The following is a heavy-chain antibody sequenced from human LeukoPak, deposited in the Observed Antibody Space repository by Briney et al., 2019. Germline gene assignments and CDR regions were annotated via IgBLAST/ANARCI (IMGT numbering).Heavy chain of an antibody. CDR2: ISSSSSYI. V-gene: IGHV3-21*01. CDR3: ARDPAIVASPASIWYFDY. Sequence: GGSLRLSCAASGFTFSSYSMNWVRRAPGKGLEWVPSISSSSSYIYYADSVKGRFTISRDNAKNSLYLQMNSLRAEDTAVYYCARDPAIVASPASIWYFDYWGQGTLVTVSS. CDR1: GFTFSSYS. J-gene: IGHJ4*02. D-gene: IGHD5-12*01.